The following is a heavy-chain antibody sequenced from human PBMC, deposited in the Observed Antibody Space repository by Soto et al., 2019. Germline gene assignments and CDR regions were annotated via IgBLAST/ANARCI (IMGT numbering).Heavy chain of an antibody. CDR3: AYSSYDFWSGYHDY. J-gene: IGHJ4*02. V-gene: IGHV4-34*01. D-gene: IGHD3-3*01. CDR1: GGSFSGYY. Sequence: SETLSLTCAVYGGSFSGYYWSWIRKPPGKGLEWIGEINHSGSTNYNPSLKSRVTISVDTSKNQFSLKLSSVTAADTAVYYCAYSSYDFWSGYHDYWGQGTLVTVSS. CDR2: INHSGST.